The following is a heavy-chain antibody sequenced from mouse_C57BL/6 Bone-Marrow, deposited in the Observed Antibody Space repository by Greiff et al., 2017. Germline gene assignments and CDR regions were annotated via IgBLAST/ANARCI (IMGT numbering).Heavy chain of an antibody. Sequence: VQLKESGPELVKPGASVKIPCKASGYTFTDYNMDWVKQSHGKSLEWIGDINPNNGGTIYNQKFKGKATLTVDKSSSTAYMELRSLTSEDTAVYYCARLYYYGSRSAWFAYWGQGTLVTVSA. D-gene: IGHD1-1*01. J-gene: IGHJ3*01. CDR1: GYTFTDYN. V-gene: IGHV1-18*01. CDR3: ARLYYYGSRSAWFAY. CDR2: INPNNGGT.